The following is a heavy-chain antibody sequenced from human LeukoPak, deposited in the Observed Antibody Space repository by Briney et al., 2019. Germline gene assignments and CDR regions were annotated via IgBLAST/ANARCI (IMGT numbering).Heavy chain of an antibody. V-gene: IGHV3-7*01. J-gene: IGHJ6*02. CDR2: IKQDGSEK. D-gene: IGHD6-13*01. CDR1: GFTFSSYW. CDR3: AREDGSSWQNYYYYYGMDV. Sequence: GGSLRLSCAASGFTFSSYWMSWVRQAPGKGLEWVANIKQDGSEKYYVDSVKDRFTISRDNAKNSLYLQMNSLRAEDTAVYYCAREDGSSWQNYYYYYGMDVWGQGTTVTVSS.